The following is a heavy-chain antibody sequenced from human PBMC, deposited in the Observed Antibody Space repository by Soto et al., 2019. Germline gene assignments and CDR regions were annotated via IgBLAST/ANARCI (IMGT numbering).Heavy chain of an antibody. CDR1: GYTFTSYG. CDR2: ISAYNGNT. Sequence: QVQLVQSGAEVKKPGASVKVSCKASGYTFTSYGISWVRQAPGQGLEWMGWISAYNGNTNYAQKLQGRVTMTTDTSTSTAYMELRSLISDDTAVYYCARIEQQLVLVDYYYYYGMDVWGQGTTVTVSS. D-gene: IGHD6-13*01. V-gene: IGHV1-18*01. CDR3: ARIEQQLVLVDYYYYYGMDV. J-gene: IGHJ6*02.